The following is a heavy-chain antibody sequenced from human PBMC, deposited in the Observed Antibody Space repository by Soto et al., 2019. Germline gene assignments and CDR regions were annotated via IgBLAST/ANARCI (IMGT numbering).Heavy chain of an antibody. CDR2: IIPIFGTA. D-gene: IGHD4-17*01. CDR3: ARLPVRWLLTYYYYGMDV. J-gene: IGHJ6*02. CDR1: GGTFSSYA. Sequence: SVKVSCKASGGTFSSYAISWVRQAPGQGLEWMGGIIPIFGTANYAQKFQGRVTITADESTSTAYMELSSLRSEDTAVYYCARLPVRWLLTYYYYGMDVWGQGTTVTVSS. V-gene: IGHV1-69*13.